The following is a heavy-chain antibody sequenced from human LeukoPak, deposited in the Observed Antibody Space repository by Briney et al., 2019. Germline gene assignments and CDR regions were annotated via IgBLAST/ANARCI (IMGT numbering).Heavy chain of an antibody. V-gene: IGHV3-23*01. Sequence: GESLRLSCAISGFTFAKFAMSWVRQAPGKGLEWVSTISGSGIVTYYADSVKGRFTISRDNAKNSLYLQMNSLRPEDVALYYCAKDSLRFRSLFVGTYMDVWGKGTTVTVSS. J-gene: IGHJ6*03. CDR3: AKDSLRFRSLFVGTYMDV. CDR1: GFTFAKFA. CDR2: ISGSGIVT. D-gene: IGHD3-3*01.